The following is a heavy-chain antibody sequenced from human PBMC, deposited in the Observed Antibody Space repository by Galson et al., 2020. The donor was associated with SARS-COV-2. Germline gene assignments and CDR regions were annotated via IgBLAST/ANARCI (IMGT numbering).Heavy chain of an antibody. D-gene: IGHD3-22*01. CDR1: GFIFSSYA. CDR3: ARDYYDSSGYYNNWFDP. Sequence: GGSLRLSCAASGFIFSSYAMHWVRQAPGKGLEWVAVISYDGSNKYYADSVKGRFTISRDNSKNTLYLQMNSLRAEDTAVYYCARDYYDSSGYYNNWFDPWGQGTLVTVSS. V-gene: IGHV3-30*04. J-gene: IGHJ5*02. CDR2: ISYDGSNK.